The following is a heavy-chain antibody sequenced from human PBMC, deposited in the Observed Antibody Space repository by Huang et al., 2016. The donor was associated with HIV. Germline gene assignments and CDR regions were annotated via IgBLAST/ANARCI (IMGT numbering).Heavy chain of an antibody. J-gene: IGHJ3*01. D-gene: IGHD5-12*01. Sequence: LRLSCAASGFSFANYAMHWVRQAPGKRLEWVTFISNDGSSRDYADSVKGRFTISRDNFKNALYLQMNRLRGDDTAVYYCTREYTVAGAFDLWGQGTMVTVSS. CDR1: GFSFANYA. CDR2: ISNDGSSR. V-gene: IGHV3-30-3*01. CDR3: TREYTVAGAFDL.